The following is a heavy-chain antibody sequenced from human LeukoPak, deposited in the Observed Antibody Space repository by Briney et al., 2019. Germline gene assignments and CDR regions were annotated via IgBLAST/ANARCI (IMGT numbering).Heavy chain of an antibody. V-gene: IGHV4-39*01. Sequence: PSETLSLTCTISGGSVSSSSYYWGWIRQPPGKGLEWIGSIYYSGSTYYNPSLKSRVTISVDTSKNQFSLKLSSVTAADTAVYYCARVSVRWFWFDPWGQGTLVTVSS. CDR3: ARVSVRWFWFDP. D-gene: IGHD3-9*01. J-gene: IGHJ5*02. CDR2: IYYSGST. CDR1: GGSVSSSSYY.